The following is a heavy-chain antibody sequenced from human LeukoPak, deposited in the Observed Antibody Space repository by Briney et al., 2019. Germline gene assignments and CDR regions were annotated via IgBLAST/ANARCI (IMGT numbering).Heavy chain of an antibody. J-gene: IGHJ4*02. V-gene: IGHV5-51*01. Sequence: GESLKISCKGSGYSFTIYWIGWVRQMPGKGLEWMGIIYPGDSDTRYSPSFQGHVTISADKSISTAYLQWSSLKASDTAMYYCARLDCSGGSCYYFDYWGQGTLVTVSS. CDR2: IYPGDSDT. D-gene: IGHD2-15*01. CDR3: ARLDCSGGSCYYFDY. CDR1: GYSFTIYW.